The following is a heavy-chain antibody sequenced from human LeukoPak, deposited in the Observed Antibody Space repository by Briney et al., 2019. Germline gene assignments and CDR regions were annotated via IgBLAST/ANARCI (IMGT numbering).Heavy chain of an antibody. Sequence: GGSLRLSCAASGFTFSSYEMNWVRQAPGKGLEWVSYISSSGSTIYYADSVKGRFTISRDNSKNTLYLQMNSLRAEDTAVYYCAKMVHTEQWLVPFDYWGQGTLVTVSS. CDR3: AKMVHTEQWLVPFDY. V-gene: IGHV3-48*03. D-gene: IGHD6-19*01. CDR1: GFTFSSYE. CDR2: ISSSGSTI. J-gene: IGHJ4*02.